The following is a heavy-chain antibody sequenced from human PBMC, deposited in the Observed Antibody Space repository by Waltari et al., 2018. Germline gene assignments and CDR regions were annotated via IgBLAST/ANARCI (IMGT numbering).Heavy chain of an antibody. V-gene: IGHV3-7*01. D-gene: IGHD2-15*01. Sequence: EVQLVESGGGLVQPGGSLRLSCAVSGFPDSRFWRSWVRQVPGKGLEWVANIKQEGTVEYYVNSVKGRFAISKDNAKNSLFLQMNSLRAEDTAIYYCATLDCAAKNCGYWGPGTVVTVSS. CDR3: ATLDCAAKNCGY. CDR1: GFPDSRFW. J-gene: IGHJ4*02. CDR2: IKQEGTVE.